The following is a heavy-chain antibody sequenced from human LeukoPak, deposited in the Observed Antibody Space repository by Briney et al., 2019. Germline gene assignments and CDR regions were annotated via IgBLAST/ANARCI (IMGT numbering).Heavy chain of an antibody. V-gene: IGHV4-59*01. CDR1: GGSITSYY. Sequence: SSETLSLTCTVSGGSITSYYWSWIRQPPGKGLEWIGNIYYSGYTNYNPSLKSRVTISVDTSKNQFSLKLSSVTAADTAVYYCARGGDYEGYYYYYMDVWGKGTTVTVSS. CDR3: ARGGDYEGYYYYYMDV. D-gene: IGHD4-17*01. CDR2: IYYSGYT. J-gene: IGHJ6*03.